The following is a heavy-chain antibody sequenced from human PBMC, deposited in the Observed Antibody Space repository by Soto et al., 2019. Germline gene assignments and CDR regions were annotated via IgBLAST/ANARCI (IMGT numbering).Heavy chain of an antibody. CDR2: IYYSGTA. Sequence: QLQLQESGPGLVKPSETLSLTCTVSGDSISTKTYYWGWIRQPPGKRLEWIGTIYYSGTAFYHPSLKGRVTISVDTSKSQFSLNLTSVTAADTAVYYCAKYHYDGSPYSNYFDPWGQGALVTVSS. CDR1: GDSISTKTYY. V-gene: IGHV4-39*01. D-gene: IGHD3-22*01. CDR3: AKYHYDGSPYSNYFDP. J-gene: IGHJ5*02.